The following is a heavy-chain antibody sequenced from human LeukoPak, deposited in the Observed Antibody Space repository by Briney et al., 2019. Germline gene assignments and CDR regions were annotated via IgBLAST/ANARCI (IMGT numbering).Heavy chain of an antibody. V-gene: IGHV4-39*07. CDR1: GGSIRTSNYY. Sequence: PSETLSLTCIVSGGSIRTSNYYWGWIRQPPGKGLEWIGTIYYSGSTYYNPSLKSRVTISVDTSKNQFSLKLSSVTAADTALYYCARGVSPHSSGHYYSGYYFDYWGQGTLVTVSS. D-gene: IGHD3-22*01. CDR3: ARGVSPHSSGHYYSGYYFDY. J-gene: IGHJ4*02. CDR2: IYYSGST.